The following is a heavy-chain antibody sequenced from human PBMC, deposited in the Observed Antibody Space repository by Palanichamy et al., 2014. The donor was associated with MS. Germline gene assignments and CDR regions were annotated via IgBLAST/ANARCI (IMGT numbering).Heavy chain of an antibody. CDR1: GFTFSSYW. CDR3: ARDGFHLVYGDYGVDY. CDR2: IKQDGSEK. D-gene: IGHD4-17*01. J-gene: IGHJ4*02. V-gene: IGHV3-7*03. Sequence: EVQLVESGEGLVQPGGSLRLSCAASGFTFSSYWMSWVRQAPGKGLEWVANIKQDGSEKYYVDSVKGRFTISRDNAKNSLYLQMNSLRAEDTAVYYCARDGFHLVYGDYGVDYWGQGTLVTVSS.